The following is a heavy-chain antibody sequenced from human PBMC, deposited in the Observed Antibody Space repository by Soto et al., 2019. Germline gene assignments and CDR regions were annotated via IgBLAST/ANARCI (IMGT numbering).Heavy chain of an antibody. Sequence: PGWSLRLSCAASGFTFSSYAMSLVRQAPGKGLEWVSSISGSGGSTYYADSVKGRFTISRDNSKNTLYLQMNSLRAEDTAVYYCAKDGQQWLGRPGFDYWGEGTLVTVSS. V-gene: IGHV3-23*01. CDR1: GFTFSSYA. D-gene: IGHD6-19*01. J-gene: IGHJ4*02. CDR2: ISGSGGST. CDR3: AKDGQQWLGRPGFDY.